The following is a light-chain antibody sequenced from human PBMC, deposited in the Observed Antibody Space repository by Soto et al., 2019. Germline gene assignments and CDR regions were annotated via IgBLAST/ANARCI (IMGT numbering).Light chain of an antibody. J-gene: IGKJ5*01. CDR1: QGISSA. Sequence: ATELTQSPSSLSPSVADRVTITCRTSQGISSAVAWYQQKPGKPPKLLLYDASSLESGVPPRFSGSGSGTDLTLSISSLQTEDFATYFCQQYNSFSLITFGQGTRLEIK. CDR3: QQYNSFSLIT. V-gene: IGKV1-13*02. CDR2: DAS.